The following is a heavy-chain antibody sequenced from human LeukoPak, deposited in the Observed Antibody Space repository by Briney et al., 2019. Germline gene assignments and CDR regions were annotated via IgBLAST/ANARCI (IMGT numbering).Heavy chain of an antibody. J-gene: IGHJ5*02. CDR2: IYYSGSI. V-gene: IGHV4-59*01. D-gene: IGHD3-16*01. CDR3: ARSKIGDWFDP. Sequence: PSETLSLTCTVSGGSISSYYWSWIRQPPGKGLEWIGYIYYSGSINYNPSLKSRVTISVDTSKNQFSLKLSSVTAADTAVYYCARSKIGDWFDPWGQGTLVTVSS. CDR1: GGSISSYY.